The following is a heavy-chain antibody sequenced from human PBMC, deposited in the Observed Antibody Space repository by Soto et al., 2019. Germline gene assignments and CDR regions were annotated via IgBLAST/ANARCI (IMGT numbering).Heavy chain of an antibody. CDR3: AKEVFGVVAGSVLDT. J-gene: IGHJ5*02. CDR2: ISGSTDDT. V-gene: IGHV3-23*01. CDR1: EFIFPTYA. Sequence: GGSLRLSCAASEFIFPTYAMTWVRQAPGKGLEWVSSISGSTDDTFYADSVKGRFTISRDNSKNTLFLQMNSLRAEDTAVYYCAKEVFGVVAGSVLDTWGQGTLVTVSS. D-gene: IGHD2-15*01.